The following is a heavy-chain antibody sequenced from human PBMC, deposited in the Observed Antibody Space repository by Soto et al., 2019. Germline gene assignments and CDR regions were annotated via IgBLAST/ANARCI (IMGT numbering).Heavy chain of an antibody. Sequence: EASAELPSKTSGYTFSNYGITWVRQAPRQPLEWLGWISLYSDGTNYAQKFQGRVSMTTDTSTTTAYMELRSLRSDDTAVYYCANPGPYDDILTGYGAGLGCWWQGTRVSASS. V-gene: IGHV1-18*01. D-gene: IGHD3-9*01. CDR1: GYTFSNYG. CDR3: ANPGPYDDILTGYGAGLGC. J-gene: IGHJ4*02. CDR2: ISLYSDGT.